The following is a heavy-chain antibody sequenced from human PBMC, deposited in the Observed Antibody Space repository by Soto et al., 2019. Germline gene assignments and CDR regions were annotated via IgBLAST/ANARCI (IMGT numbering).Heavy chain of an antibody. CDR1: GGPISGSSHY. Sequence: SSETLSLTCTVSGGPISGSSHYWGWIRQSPGTGLEWIGSIDESGDSYYNPSLKSRVTISVDTSKNQFSLKLISVTGADSAIYYCAREGGYVDYWGQGTLVTVSS. J-gene: IGHJ4*02. V-gene: IGHV4-39*02. CDR2: IDESGDS. D-gene: IGHD1-1*01. CDR3: AREGGYVDY.